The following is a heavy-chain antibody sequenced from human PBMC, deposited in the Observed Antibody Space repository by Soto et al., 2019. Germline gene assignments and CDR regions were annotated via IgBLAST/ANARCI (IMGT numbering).Heavy chain of an antibody. CDR1: GYTFTSYD. CDR3: ARVYTIFGVVNYYYYMDV. J-gene: IGHJ6*03. Sequence: ASVKVSCKASGYTFTSYDINWVRQATGQGLEWMGWMNPNSGNTGYAQKFQGRVTMTRNTSISTTYMEMRSLRSEDTAVYYCARVYTIFGVVNYYYYMDVGGKGTTVTVSS. D-gene: IGHD3-3*01. CDR2: MNPNSGNT. V-gene: IGHV1-8*01.